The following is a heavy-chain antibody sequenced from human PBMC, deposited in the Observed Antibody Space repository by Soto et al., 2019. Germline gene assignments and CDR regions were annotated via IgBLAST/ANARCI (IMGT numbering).Heavy chain of an antibody. Sequence: ASVKVSCKASAGTFSSYAISWVRQAPGQGLEWMGGIIPIFGTANYAQKFQGRVTITADKSTSTAYMELSSLRSEDTAVYYCARGEVITFGGVIVIPYGMDVWGQGTTVTVSS. CDR2: IIPIFGTA. CDR1: AGTFSSYA. D-gene: IGHD3-16*02. J-gene: IGHJ6*02. V-gene: IGHV1-69*06. CDR3: ARGEVITFGGVIVIPYGMDV.